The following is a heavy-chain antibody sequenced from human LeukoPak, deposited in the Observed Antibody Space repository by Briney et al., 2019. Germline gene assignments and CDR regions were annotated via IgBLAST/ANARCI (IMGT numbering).Heavy chain of an antibody. CDR1: GFTFSSYA. V-gene: IGHV3-30-3*01. Sequence: GGSLRLSCAASGFTFSSYAMHWVRQAPGKGLEWVAVISYDGSNKYYADSVKGRFTISRDNSKNTLYLQMNSLRAEDTAVYYCARDPGIVVVPAARGDAFDIWGQGTMVTVSS. D-gene: IGHD2-2*01. CDR3: ARDPGIVVVPAARGDAFDI. CDR2: ISYDGSNK. J-gene: IGHJ3*02.